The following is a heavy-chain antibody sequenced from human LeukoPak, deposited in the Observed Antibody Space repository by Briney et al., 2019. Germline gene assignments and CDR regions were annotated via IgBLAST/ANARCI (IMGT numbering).Heavy chain of an antibody. CDR2: IIPNLCIA. V-gene: IGHV1-69*04. CDR3: ARERGGPNDWFDP. J-gene: IGHJ5*02. CDR1: GGTFSSYA. D-gene: IGHD4/OR15-4a*01. Sequence: SVKVSCKASGGTFSSYAISWVRQAPGQGLEWMGRIIPNLCIANYAQKFQGRVTITADKSTSTAYMELSSLRSEDTAVYYCARERGGPNDWFDPWGQGTLVTVPS.